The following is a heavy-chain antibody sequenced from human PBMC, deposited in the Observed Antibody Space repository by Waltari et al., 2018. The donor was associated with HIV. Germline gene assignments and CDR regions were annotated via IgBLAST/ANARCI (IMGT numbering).Heavy chain of an antibody. CDR2: IYTSGST. CDR3: ARLPYSGSYYFDY. Sequence: QVQLQDSGPGLVQPSQTLSLTCPVSGGSISSGRYYWSWIRQPAGKGLEWIGRIYTSGSTNYNPSLKSRVTISVDTSKNQFSLKLSSVTAADTAVYYCARLPYSGSYYFDYWGQGTLVTVSS. V-gene: IGHV4-61*02. D-gene: IGHD1-26*01. J-gene: IGHJ4*02. CDR1: GGSISSGRYY.